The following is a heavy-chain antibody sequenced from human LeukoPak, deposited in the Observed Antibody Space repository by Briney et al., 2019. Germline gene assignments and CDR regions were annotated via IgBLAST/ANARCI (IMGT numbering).Heavy chain of an antibody. J-gene: IGHJ2*01. D-gene: IGHD3-16*01. CDR2: IHTSGTT. CDR3: ARGLAGRASGAVYFDL. Sequence: SETLSLTCTVSGGSMRSFYWSFIRQPAGKGLEWIGRIHTSGTTWYNASLKSRVTMSVDTSKNQVSLRLNSVTPADTAVYYCARGLAGRASGAVYFDLWGRGALVTVSS. CDR1: GGSMRSFY. V-gene: IGHV4-4*07.